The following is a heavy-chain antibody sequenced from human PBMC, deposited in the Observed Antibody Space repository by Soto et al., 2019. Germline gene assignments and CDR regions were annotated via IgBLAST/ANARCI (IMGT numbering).Heavy chain of an antibody. CDR3: ARPSTVTTLPYYYGMDV. CDR1: GGTFSSYA. Sequence: SVKVSCKASGGTFSSYAISWVRQAPGQGLEWMGGIIPIFGTANYAQKFQGRVTITADESTXXXXXXXXXXXXXXXXXDYCARPSTVTTLPYYYGMDVWGQGTTVTVSS. D-gene: IGHD4-4*01. V-gene: IGHV1-69*13. J-gene: IGHJ6*02. CDR2: IIPIFGTA.